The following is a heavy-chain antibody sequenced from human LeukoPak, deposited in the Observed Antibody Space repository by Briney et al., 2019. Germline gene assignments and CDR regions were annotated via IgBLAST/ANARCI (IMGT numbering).Heavy chain of an antibody. CDR2: IYHSGST. Sequence: SETLSLTCTVSGGSISSGTYYWGWIRQPPATGLEWIGSIYHSGSTYYNPSLKSRVTISVDTSKNQFSLRLSSLTAADTALYYCARDRKYYYHMDVWGKGTTVTVSS. J-gene: IGHJ6*03. CDR3: ARDRKYYYHMDV. V-gene: IGHV4-39*07. CDR1: GGSISSGTYY. D-gene: IGHD1-14*01.